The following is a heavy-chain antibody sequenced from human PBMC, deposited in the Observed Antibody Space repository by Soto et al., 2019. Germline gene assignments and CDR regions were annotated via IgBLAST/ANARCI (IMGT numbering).Heavy chain of an antibody. CDR2: IYHSGRT. V-gene: IGHV4-30-2*01. CDR1: VGSISSGGYS. J-gene: IGHJ4*02. CDR3: ASSHAGAHITAAVH. Sequence: QRQLQESGSGLVKPSQTLSLTCAVSVGSISSGGYSWSWIRQPPGKGLEGIGYIYHSGRTYYNPSLKSRVTISVDRSKNQFSLKLSSVTAADTAVYYCASSHAGAHITAAVHWGQGTLVTVSS. D-gene: IGHD6-13*01.